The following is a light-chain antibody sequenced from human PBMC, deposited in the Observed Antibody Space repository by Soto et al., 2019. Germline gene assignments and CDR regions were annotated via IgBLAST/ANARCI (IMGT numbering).Light chain of an antibody. CDR2: KAS. CDR3: QAYNTFLLT. V-gene: IGKV1-5*03. J-gene: IGKJ3*01. Sequence: DIQVTQSPSTLSASVADSVTISCRASQIISNWLAWYQQKPGKAPKLLIYKASTLESGVPSRFSGSGSGTDFTLTISSLQPDDFATDYCQAYNTFLLTFGPGTRVYIK. CDR1: QIISNW.